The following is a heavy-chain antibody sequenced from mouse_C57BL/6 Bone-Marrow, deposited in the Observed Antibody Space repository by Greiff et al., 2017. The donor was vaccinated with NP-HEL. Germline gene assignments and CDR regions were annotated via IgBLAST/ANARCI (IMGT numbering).Heavy chain of an antibody. V-gene: IGHV5-6*02. CDR3: ARQTYGSSYDY. CDR2: ISSGGSYT. Sequence: EVKLEESGGDLVKPGGSLKLSCAASGFTFSSYGMSWVRQTPDKRLEWVATISSGGSYTYYPDSVKGRFTISRDNAKNTLSLQMSSLKSEDTAMYYCARQTYGSSYDYWGQGTTLTVSS. D-gene: IGHD1-1*01. CDR1: GFTFSSYG. J-gene: IGHJ2*01.